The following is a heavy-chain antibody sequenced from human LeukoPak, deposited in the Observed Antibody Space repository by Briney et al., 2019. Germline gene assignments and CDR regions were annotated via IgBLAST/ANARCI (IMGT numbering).Heavy chain of an antibody. V-gene: IGHV3-7*01. CDR1: GFTFSSYW. Sequence: GGSLRLSCAASGFTFSSYWMSWVRQAPGKGLEWVANTKQDGSEKYYVDSVKGRFTISRDNAKNSLYLQMNSLRAEDTAVYYCARDLSGILWGGGSYFDYWGQGTLVTVSS. J-gene: IGHJ4*02. D-gene: IGHD3-16*01. CDR2: TKQDGSEK. CDR3: ARDLSGILWGGGSYFDY.